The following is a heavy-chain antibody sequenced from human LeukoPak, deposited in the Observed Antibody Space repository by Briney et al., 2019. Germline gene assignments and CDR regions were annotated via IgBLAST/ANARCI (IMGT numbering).Heavy chain of an antibody. D-gene: IGHD6-19*01. CDR3: ARDLVSSGWYSGYYYMDV. J-gene: IGHJ6*03. V-gene: IGHV4-4*07. CDR2: IYTSGST. Sequence: PSETPSLTCTVSGGSISSYYWSWIRQPAGKGLEWIGRIYTSGSTNYNPSLKSRVTMSVDTSKNQFSLKLSSVTAADTAVYYCARDLVSSGWYSGYYYMDVWGKGTTVTISS. CDR1: GGSISSYY.